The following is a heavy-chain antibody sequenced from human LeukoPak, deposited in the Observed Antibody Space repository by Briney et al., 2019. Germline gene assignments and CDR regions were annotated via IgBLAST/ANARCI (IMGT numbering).Heavy chain of an antibody. J-gene: IGHJ5*02. Sequence: SETLSLTCTVSGGSISSSSYYWGWIRQPPGKGLEWIGSIYYSGSTYYNPSLKSRVTISVDTSKNQFSLKLSSVTAADTAVYYCATASYLTFGGVIPHNWFDPWGQGTLVTVSS. CDR1: GGSISSSSYY. CDR2: IYYSGST. V-gene: IGHV4-39*07. CDR3: ATASYLTFGGVIPHNWFDP. D-gene: IGHD3-16*02.